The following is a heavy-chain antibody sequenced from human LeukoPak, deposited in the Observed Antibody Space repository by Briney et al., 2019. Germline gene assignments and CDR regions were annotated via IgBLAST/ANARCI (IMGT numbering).Heavy chain of an antibody. CDR1: GYTFIGYY. CDR2: INPNNGGT. Sequence: ASVKVSCKASGYTFIGYYIHWVRQAPGQGLEWMGRINPNNGGTNYAQKFQGRVTMTRDMSMGTAYMELSRLRSVDTAVYYCAGEDNSSGYRPFDIWGQGTMVTVPS. J-gene: IGHJ3*02. D-gene: IGHD3-22*01. V-gene: IGHV1-2*06. CDR3: AGEDNSSGYRPFDI.